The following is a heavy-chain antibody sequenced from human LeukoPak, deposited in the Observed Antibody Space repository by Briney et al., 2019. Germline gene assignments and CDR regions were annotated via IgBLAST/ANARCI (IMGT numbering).Heavy chain of an antibody. CDR1: GYNFIAYF. CDR3: ARDVDYSGYVVL. D-gene: IGHD5-12*01. Sequence: ASAKVSCKASGYNFIAYFMHWVRQAPGQGLEWMGWINPNSGGTYYSHNFQGRVTMTRDTSITTAYLDLSSLRSDDTAVYYCARDVDYSGYVVLWGQGTLVTVSS. V-gene: IGHV1-2*02. CDR2: INPNSGGT. J-gene: IGHJ4*02.